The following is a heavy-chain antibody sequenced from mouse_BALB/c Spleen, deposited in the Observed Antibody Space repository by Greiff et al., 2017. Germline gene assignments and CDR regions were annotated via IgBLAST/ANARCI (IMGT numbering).Heavy chain of an antibody. CDR1: GFTFSSYT. Sequence: EVQRVESGGGLVQPGGSLKLSCAASGFTFSSYTMSWVRQTPEKRLEWVAYISNGGGSTYYPDTVKGRFTISRDNAKNTLYLQMSSLKSEDTAMYYCARGGVAYWGQGTLVTVSA. CDR3: ARGGVAY. V-gene: IGHV5-12-2*01. CDR2: ISNGGGST. J-gene: IGHJ3*01.